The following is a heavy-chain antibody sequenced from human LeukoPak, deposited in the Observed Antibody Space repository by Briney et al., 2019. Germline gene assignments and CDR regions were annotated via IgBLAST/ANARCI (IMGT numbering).Heavy chain of an antibody. Sequence: GGSLRLSCAASGFTFSDSYMSWIRQAPGKGLEWVSYISISGNTIYYADSVKGRFTTSRDNSKNTLYLQMNSLRAEDTAVYYCAKLRLYSGGWYYFDYWGQGTLVTVSS. CDR2: ISISGNTI. CDR1: GFTFSDSY. J-gene: IGHJ4*02. D-gene: IGHD6-19*01. V-gene: IGHV3-11*01. CDR3: AKLRLYSGGWYYFDY.